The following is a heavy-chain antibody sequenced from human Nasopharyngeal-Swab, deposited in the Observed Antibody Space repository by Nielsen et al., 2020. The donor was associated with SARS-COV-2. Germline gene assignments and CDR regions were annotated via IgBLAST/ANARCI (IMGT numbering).Heavy chain of an antibody. CDR1: GGSISSSSYY. CDR2: IYYSGST. D-gene: IGHD3-10*01. CDR3: ARGNYFGSGTFHRTYGMDV. Sequence: SDTLSLTCTVSGGSISSSSYYWGWIRQPPGKGLEWIGSIYYSGSTYYNPSLKSRVTISVDTSKNQFSLALRSVTAADTGLYYCARGNYFGSGTFHRTYGMDVWGQGTSVTVSS. V-gene: IGHV4-39*07. J-gene: IGHJ6*02.